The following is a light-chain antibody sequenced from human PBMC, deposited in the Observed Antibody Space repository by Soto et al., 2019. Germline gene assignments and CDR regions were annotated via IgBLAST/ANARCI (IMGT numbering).Light chain of an antibody. V-gene: IGKV1-17*01. Sequence: DIQMTQSPSSLSASVGGRVTITCRASQDIRNDLDWYQQKPGKAPKRLIYAASSLQNGAPSRFSGSGSGTEFTLTISSLQPEDFATYYCLQRDTYSVGGRTKVEIK. J-gene: IGKJ4*01. CDR1: QDIRND. CDR2: AAS. CDR3: LQRDTYS.